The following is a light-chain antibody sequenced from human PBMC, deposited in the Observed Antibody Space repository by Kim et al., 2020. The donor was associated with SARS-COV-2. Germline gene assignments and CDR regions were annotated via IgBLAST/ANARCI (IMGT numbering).Light chain of an antibody. CDR2: GAS. CDR3: QQNNNWPLT. Sequence: VSPGERATLSCRASQSVSSNLAWYQLKPGQPPRLLIYGASTRATGIPARFSGSGSGTEFTLTISSLQSEDLAFYYCQQNNNWPLTFGGGTKVEIK. J-gene: IGKJ4*01. CDR1: QSVSSN. V-gene: IGKV3-15*01.